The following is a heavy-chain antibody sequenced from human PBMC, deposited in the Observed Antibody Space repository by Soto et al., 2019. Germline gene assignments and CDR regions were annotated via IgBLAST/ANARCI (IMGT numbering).Heavy chain of an antibody. CDR2: INLNGGDT. CDR1: GYTFTDFY. CDR3: ARDGPGSRGRYFDH. V-gene: IGHV1-2*04. Sequence: QVQLVQSGPEVKRPGASVKVSCKASGYTFTDFYMHWVRQAPGQGPEWMGWINLNGGDTNYAQNFKDWVTMTRDTSINTDYLELSGLRSDDTAMYYCARDGPGSRGRYFDHWGQGTLVTASS. D-gene: IGHD6-19*01. J-gene: IGHJ4*02.